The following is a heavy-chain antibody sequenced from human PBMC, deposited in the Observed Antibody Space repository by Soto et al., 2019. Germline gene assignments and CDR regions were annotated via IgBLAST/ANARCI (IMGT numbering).Heavy chain of an antibody. CDR1: GYTFTSYD. CDR2: MNPNSGNT. CDR3: ARVLGYCSSTSCYLPDY. J-gene: IGHJ4*02. D-gene: IGHD2-2*01. V-gene: IGHV1-8*01. Sequence: ASVKVSCKASGYTFTSYDINWVRQATGQGLEWMGWMNPNSGNTGYAQKFQGRVTMTRNTSISTAYMELSSLRSEDTAVYYCARVLGYCSSTSCYLPDYWGQGTLVTVS.